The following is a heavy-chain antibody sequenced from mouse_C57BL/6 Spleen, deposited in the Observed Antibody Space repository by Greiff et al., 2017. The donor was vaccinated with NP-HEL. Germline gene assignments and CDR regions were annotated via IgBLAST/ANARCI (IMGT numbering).Heavy chain of an antibody. D-gene: IGHD1-1*01. V-gene: IGHV5-4*01. J-gene: IGHJ1*03. CDR3: ARVYYGSSYGYFDV. Sequence: VQRVESGGGLVKPGGSLKLSCAASGFTFSSYAMSWVRQTPEKRLEWVATISDGGSYTYYPDNVKGRFTISRDNAKNNLYLQMSHLKSEDTAMYYCARVYYGSSYGYFDVWGTGTTVTVSS. CDR1: GFTFSSYA. CDR2: ISDGGSYT.